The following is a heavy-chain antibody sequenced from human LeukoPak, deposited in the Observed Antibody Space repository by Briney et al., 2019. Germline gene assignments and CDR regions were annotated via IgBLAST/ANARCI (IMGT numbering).Heavy chain of an antibody. V-gene: IGHV4-61*02. Sequence: PSETLSLTCTVSGGSISSGSYYWSWIRQPAGKGLEWIGRIYTSGSTNYNPSLKSRVTISVDTSKNQFSLKLSSVTAADTAVYYCARDRARYYGSGSYRPYYYYYYYMDVWGKGTTVTISS. J-gene: IGHJ6*03. CDR3: ARDRARYYGSGSYRPYYYYYYYMDV. CDR1: GGSISSGSYY. CDR2: IYTSGST. D-gene: IGHD3-10*01.